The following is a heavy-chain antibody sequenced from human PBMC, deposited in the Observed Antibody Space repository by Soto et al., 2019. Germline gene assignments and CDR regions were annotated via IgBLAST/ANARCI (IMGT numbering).Heavy chain of an antibody. CDR2: VNPNTGGT. Sequence: ASVKVSCKASGYSFTDHYIHWVRQAPGQGLEWMGWVNPNTGGTNYAQRFHGRVTMTRDTSITTAYMELSSLRSDDTALFYCARRRVSDVSLRYAPFGMDVWGQGTTVTVSS. J-gene: IGHJ6*02. CDR3: ARRRVSDVSLRYAPFGMDV. V-gene: IGHV1-2*02. CDR1: GYSFTDHY. D-gene: IGHD3-16*01.